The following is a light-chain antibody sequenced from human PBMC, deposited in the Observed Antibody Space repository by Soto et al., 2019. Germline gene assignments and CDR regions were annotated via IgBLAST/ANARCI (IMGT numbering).Light chain of an antibody. CDR3: KQYNKGTKWK. CDR1: QSVSSN. CDR2: GAS. J-gene: IGKJ1*01. V-gene: IGKV3-15*01. Sequence: EIFMTHSPSTRSVSPGERSTLSCRASQSVSSNLAWYQQKPGHAPRLLIYGASTRATGIPARFSGSGSVTELTVNISSMKSEDFDVYYCKQYNKGTKWKFRQGNKVDIK.